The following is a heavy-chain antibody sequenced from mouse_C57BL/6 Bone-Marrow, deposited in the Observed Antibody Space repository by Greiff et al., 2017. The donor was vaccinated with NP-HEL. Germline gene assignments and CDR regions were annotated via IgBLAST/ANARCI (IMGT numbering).Heavy chain of an antibody. CDR1: GFNIKDYY. D-gene: IGHD2-4*01. J-gene: IGHJ2*01. V-gene: IGHV1-72*01. CDR3: ARLDYDSY. CDR2: IDPNSGGT. Sequence: QVQLQQSGAELVKPGASVKLSCTASGFNIKDYYMHWVKQRTEQGLEWIGRIDPNSGGTKYNEKFKSKATLTVDKPSSTAYMQLSSLTSEDSAVYYCARLDYDSYWGQGTTLTVSS.